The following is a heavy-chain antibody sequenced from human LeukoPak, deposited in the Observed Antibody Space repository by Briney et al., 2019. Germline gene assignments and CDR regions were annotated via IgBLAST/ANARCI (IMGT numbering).Heavy chain of an antibody. CDR3: ARVGDTDAFDI. CDR2: ISRNGGST. J-gene: IGHJ3*02. V-gene: IGHV3-64*01. D-gene: IGHD2-21*02. CDR1: GFTFSSYA. Sequence: GGSLRLSCAASGFTFSSYAMHWVRQAPGKGLENVSAISRNGGSTYYANSVKGRFTISRDNSKNTLFLQMGSLRAEDMAVYYCARVGDTDAFDIWGQGIMVTVSS.